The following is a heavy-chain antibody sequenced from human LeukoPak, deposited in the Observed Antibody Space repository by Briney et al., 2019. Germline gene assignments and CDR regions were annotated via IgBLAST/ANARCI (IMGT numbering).Heavy chain of an antibody. CDR1: GFTFSDYY. V-gene: IGHV3-11*04. CDR3: ARDLPDYYDSSGYDY. D-gene: IGHD3-22*01. CDR2: ISSSGSTI. Sequence: PGGSLRLSCAVSGFTFSDYYMNWIRQAPGKGLEWVSYISSSGSTIYYADSVKGRFTISRDNAKNSLYLQMNSLRAEDTAVYYCARDLPDYYDSSGYDYWGQGTLVTVSS. J-gene: IGHJ4*02.